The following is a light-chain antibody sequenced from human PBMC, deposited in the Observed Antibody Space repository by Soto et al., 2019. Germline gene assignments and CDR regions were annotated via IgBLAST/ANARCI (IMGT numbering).Light chain of an antibody. J-gene: IGKJ2*01. CDR1: QSIVYSSNDKNY. CDR3: QQYYSAPYT. CDR2: WAS. Sequence: DIVMTQSPDSLAVSLGERATINCKSSQSIVYSSNDKNYLAWYQQKPGQPPKLLIYWASTRESGVPDRFSGSGSGKDFTLTISSLQAEDVAVYYCQQYYSAPYTFGQGTKLEFK. V-gene: IGKV4-1*01.